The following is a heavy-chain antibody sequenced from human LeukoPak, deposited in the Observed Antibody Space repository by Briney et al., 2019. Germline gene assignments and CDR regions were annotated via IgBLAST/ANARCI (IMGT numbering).Heavy chain of an antibody. J-gene: IGHJ4*02. V-gene: IGHV4-39*07. Sequence: KPSETLSLTCTVSGGSISSSSYYWGWIRQPPGKGLEWIGSIYYSGSTYYNPSLKNRVTISMDKSRNQFSLKLNSLTAANTAIYYCARVPGGNYHVDSWGQGTLVTVSS. D-gene: IGHD1-26*01. CDR3: ARVPGGNYHVDS. CDR2: IYYSGST. CDR1: GGSISSSSYY.